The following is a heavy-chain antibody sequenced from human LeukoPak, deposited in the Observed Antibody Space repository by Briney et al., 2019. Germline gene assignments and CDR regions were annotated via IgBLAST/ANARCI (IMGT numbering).Heavy chain of an antibody. CDR1: GFTFRSYS. CDR2: ISSSSSYI. CDR3: AKAPYDSSGYYSYYFDY. J-gene: IGHJ4*02. D-gene: IGHD3-22*01. Sequence: GGSLRLSCAASGFTFRSYSMNWVRQAPGKGLEWVSSISSSSSYIYYADSVKGRLTISRDNAKNSLYLQMNSLRAEDTALYYCAKAPYDSSGYYSYYFDYWGQGTLVTVSS. V-gene: IGHV3-21*04.